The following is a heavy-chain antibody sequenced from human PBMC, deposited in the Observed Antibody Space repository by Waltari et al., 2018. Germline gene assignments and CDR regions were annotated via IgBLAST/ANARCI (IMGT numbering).Heavy chain of an antibody. CDR2: IYYTGST. Sequence: QVQLQESGPGLVKPSETLSLTCTVSGGSISGYYWSWIRLYPVKGLEWIGHIYYTGSTNYNPALRSRVTMLIDASKNQFSLKLSSVTAADTDVYYCAKFIRLQLDWFDPWGRGTLVTVSS. CDR1: GGSISGYY. J-gene: IGHJ5*02. D-gene: IGHD4-4*01. CDR3: AKFIRLQLDWFDP. V-gene: IGHV4-59*08.